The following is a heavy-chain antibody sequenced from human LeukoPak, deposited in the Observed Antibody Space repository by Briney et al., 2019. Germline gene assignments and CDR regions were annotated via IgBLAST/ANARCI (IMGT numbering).Heavy chain of an antibody. J-gene: IGHJ4*02. V-gene: IGHV4-4*07. Sequence: KPSETLSLTCTVSGGSISSYYWSWIRQPAGKGLEWIGRIYTSGSTNYNPSLKSRVTMPVDTSKNQFSLKLSSVTAADTAVYYCARDMTSGYSYGFQDYWGQGTLVTVSS. D-gene: IGHD5-18*01. CDR3: ARDMTSGYSYGFQDY. CDR2: IYTSGST. CDR1: GGSISSYY.